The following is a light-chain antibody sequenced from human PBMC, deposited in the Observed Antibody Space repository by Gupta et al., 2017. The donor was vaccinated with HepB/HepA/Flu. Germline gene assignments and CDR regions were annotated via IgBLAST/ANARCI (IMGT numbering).Light chain of an antibody. Sequence: VLTQSPGTLSLSPGERATLSCRASQSVSSSYLAWYQQKPGQAPRLLIYGASSRATGIPDRFSGSGSGTDFTLTISRLEPEDFAVYYCQQYGSRWTFGQGTKVEIK. CDR1: QSVSSSY. J-gene: IGKJ1*01. CDR3: QQYGSRWT. CDR2: GAS. V-gene: IGKV3-20*01.